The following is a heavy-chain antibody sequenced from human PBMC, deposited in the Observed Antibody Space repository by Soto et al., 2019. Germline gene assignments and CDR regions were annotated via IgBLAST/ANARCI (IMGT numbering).Heavy chain of an antibody. CDR1: GLTVSDYA. D-gene: IGHD6-19*01. CDR2: DSHEGRNT. Sequence: GGSLGLSCAASGLTVSDYAMHWVIQAPGKGLEWVAVDSHEGRNTHYADSVKGRFTISRDSSKNTVSLEMTSLRAEDTAVYYCAKGGRQWLVTSDFNYWGQGALVTVSS. CDR3: AKGGRQWLVTSDFNY. V-gene: IGHV3-30*18. J-gene: IGHJ4*02.